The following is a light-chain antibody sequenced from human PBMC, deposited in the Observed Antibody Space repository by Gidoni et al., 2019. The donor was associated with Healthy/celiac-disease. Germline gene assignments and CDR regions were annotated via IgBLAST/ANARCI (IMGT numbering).Light chain of an antibody. Sequence: EIVMTQSPATLSVSPGERATLACRASQSVSSNLAWYQQTPGQAPRLLLYGASTRATCIPARFSGSGSGTEYTLTISSLQSEDFAVYYCQQYNNWPPYTFGQXTKLEIK. CDR3: QQYNNWPPYT. V-gene: IGKV3-15*01. CDR1: QSVSSN. CDR2: GAS. J-gene: IGKJ2*01.